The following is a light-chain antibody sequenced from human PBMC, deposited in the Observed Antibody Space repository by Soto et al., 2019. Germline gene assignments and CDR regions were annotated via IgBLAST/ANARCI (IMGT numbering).Light chain of an antibody. J-gene: IGKJ1*01. Sequence: DIRMTQSPSSVSASVGDRVTIPCRAREGISSWLAWYQQKPGKAPKLLIYAASSLASGVPSRFSGSGSGTDCTLTINSLQPEDFATYYCQQANSFPWTFGQGTKVEIK. CDR1: EGISSW. V-gene: IGKV1-12*02. CDR2: AAS. CDR3: QQANSFPWT.